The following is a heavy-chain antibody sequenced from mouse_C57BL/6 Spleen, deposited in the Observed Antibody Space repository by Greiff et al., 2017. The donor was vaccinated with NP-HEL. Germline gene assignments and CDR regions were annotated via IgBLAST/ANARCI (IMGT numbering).Heavy chain of an antibody. CDR1: GYTFTSYW. CDR2: IYPGSGST. CDR3: ARFYDYDPYYAMDY. Sequence: QVHVKQPGAELVKPGASVKMSCKASGYTFTSYWITWVKQRPGQGLEWIGDIYPGSGSTNYNEKFKSKATLTVDTSSSTAYMQLSSLTSEDSAVYYCARFYDYDPYYAMDYWGQGTSVTVSS. J-gene: IGHJ4*01. V-gene: IGHV1-55*01. D-gene: IGHD2-4*01.